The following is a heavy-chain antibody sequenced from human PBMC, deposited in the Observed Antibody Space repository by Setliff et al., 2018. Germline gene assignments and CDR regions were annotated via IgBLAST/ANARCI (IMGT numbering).Heavy chain of an antibody. D-gene: IGHD3-22*01. CDR3: AKALSPGQIGGYYYEMGSVYYCFLDV. V-gene: IGHV3-20*04. Sequence: PGGSQRLSCAASGFTFDDYGMSWVRQAPGKGLEWVSGIRWNGGRTGYADSVKGRFTISRDNAANSVSLRMSSLSPEDTAVYFCAKALSPGQIGGYYYEMGSVYYCFLDVWGKGTTVTVSS. CDR2: IRWNGGRT. CDR1: GFTFDDYG. J-gene: IGHJ6*03.